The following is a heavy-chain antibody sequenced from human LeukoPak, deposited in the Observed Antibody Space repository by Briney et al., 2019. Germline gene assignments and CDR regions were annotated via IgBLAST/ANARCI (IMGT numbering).Heavy chain of an antibody. CDR2: ISSSSSYI. CDR3: ARGEHGSSWSPYYFDY. J-gene: IGHJ4*02. CDR1: GFTFSSYS. D-gene: IGHD6-13*01. V-gene: IGHV3-21*01. Sequence: GGSLRLSCAASGFTFSSYSMNWVRQAPGKGLEWVSSISSSSSYIYYADSVKGQFTISRDNAKNSLYLQMNSLRAEDTAVYYCARGEHGSSWSPYYFDYWGQGTLVTVSS.